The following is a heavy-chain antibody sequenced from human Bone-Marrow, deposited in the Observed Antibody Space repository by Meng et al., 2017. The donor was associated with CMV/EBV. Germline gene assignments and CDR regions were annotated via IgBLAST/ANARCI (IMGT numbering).Heavy chain of an antibody. D-gene: IGHD2-2*01. V-gene: IGHV4-34*01. CDR3: ARGCSSTSCSDAFDI. J-gene: IGHJ3*02. CDR1: GGSFSGYY. CDR2: INHSGST. Sequence: SETLSLTCAVYGGSFSGYYWSWIRQPPGKGLEWIGEINHSGSTNYNPSLKSRVTISVDTSKNQFSLKLSSVTAADTAVYYCARGCSSTSCSDAFDIWGQGTMVTVSS.